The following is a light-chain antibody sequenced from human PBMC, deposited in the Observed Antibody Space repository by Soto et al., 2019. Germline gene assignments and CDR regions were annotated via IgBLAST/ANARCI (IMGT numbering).Light chain of an antibody. J-gene: IGLJ2*01. V-gene: IGLV2-23*01. CDR1: SSDVGSYNL. Sequence: QSVLTQPASVSGSPGQSITISCTGTSSDVGSYNLVSWYQQHPGKAPKLMIYEGSKRPSGFSNRFSGSKPGNTASLTISGLQAEDEADYYCCSYAGSSTPVVFGGGTKLTVL. CDR3: CSYAGSSTPVV. CDR2: EGS.